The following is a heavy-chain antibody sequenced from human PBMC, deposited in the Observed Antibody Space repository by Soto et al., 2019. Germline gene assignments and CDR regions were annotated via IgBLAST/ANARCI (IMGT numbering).Heavy chain of an antibody. CDR1: GFTFSSYA. CDR3: AREAQFGSAPNFDY. V-gene: IGHV3-30-3*01. J-gene: IGHJ4*02. D-gene: IGHD3-10*01. CDR2: ISYDGSNK. Sequence: PGGSLRLSCAASGFTFSSYAMHWVRQAPGKGLEWVAVISYDGSNKYYADSVKGRFTISRGNSKNTLYLQMNSLRAEDTAVYYCAREAQFGSAPNFDYWGQGTLVTVSS.